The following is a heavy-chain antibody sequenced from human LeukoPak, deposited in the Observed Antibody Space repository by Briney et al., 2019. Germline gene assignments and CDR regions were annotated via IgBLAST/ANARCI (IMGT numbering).Heavy chain of an antibody. CDR3: ASNDSSGYFDY. J-gene: IGHJ4*02. CDR2: IYYSGST. CDR1: GYSISSGYY. D-gene: IGHD3-22*01. V-gene: IGHV4-38-2*01. Sequence: PSETLSLTCAVSGYSISSGYYWGWIRQPPGKGLEWIGSIYYSGSTHYNPSLKSRVTISVDTSQNQFSLKLSSVAAADTAVYYCASNDSSGYFDYWGQGTLVTVSS.